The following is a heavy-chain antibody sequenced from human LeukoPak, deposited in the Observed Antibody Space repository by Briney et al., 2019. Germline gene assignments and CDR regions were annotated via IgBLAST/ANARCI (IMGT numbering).Heavy chain of an antibody. CDR2: IYYSGSI. Sequence: SETLSLTCTVSGGSISSGGYYWSWIRQHPGKGLEWIGYIYYSGSIYYNPSLKSRVTISVDTSKNQFSLKLSSVTAADTAVYYCAREDRRDGYNTFDYWGQGTLVTVSS. CDR1: GGSISSGGYY. CDR3: AREDRRDGYNTFDY. J-gene: IGHJ4*02. D-gene: IGHD5-24*01. V-gene: IGHV4-31*03.